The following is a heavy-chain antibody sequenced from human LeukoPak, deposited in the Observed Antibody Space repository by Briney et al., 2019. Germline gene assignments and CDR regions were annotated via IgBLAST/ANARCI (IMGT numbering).Heavy chain of an antibody. Sequence: ASVKVSCKASGYTFTSYGISWVRQAPRQGLEWMGWISAYNGNTNYAQKLQGRVTMTTDTSTSTAYMELRSLRSDDTAVYYCARDFFSEVTYHGEIAYFDQWGPGTLVSVSS. D-gene: IGHD1-14*01. CDR3: ARDFFSEVTYHGEIAYFDQ. CDR2: ISAYNGNT. V-gene: IGHV1-18*01. J-gene: IGHJ4*02. CDR1: GYTFTSYG.